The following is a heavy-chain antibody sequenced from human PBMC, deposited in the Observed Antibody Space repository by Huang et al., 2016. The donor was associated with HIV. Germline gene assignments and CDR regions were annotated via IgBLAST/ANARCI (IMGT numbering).Heavy chain of an antibody. V-gene: IGHV4-34*01. CDR2: INHSGST. CDR1: GWSFSRYL. Sequence: QVQLQQWGAGLLKPSETLSLTCAVYGWSFSRYLWNWIRQTPGKGLEWIGQINHSGSTNYNPSHKGRVTMAVDTSKNQFSRKLRSVTAADNAVCYCAREVMITFGGPFDSWGQGSLVTVSS. J-gene: IGHJ5*01. CDR3: AREVMITFGGPFDS. D-gene: IGHD3-16*01.